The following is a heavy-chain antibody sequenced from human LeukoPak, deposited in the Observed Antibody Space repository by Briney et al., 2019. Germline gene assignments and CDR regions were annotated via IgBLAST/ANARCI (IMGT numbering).Heavy chain of an antibody. CDR2: IYTSGST. V-gene: IGHV4-4*07. J-gene: IGHJ4*02. Sequence: SETLSLTCTVSGGSISSYYWSWIRQPAGKGLEWIGRIYTSGSTNYNPSLKSRVTISVDTSKKQFSLKVISVTAADTAVYYCARGRWIQLWFAFDYWGQGTLVTVSS. CDR3: ARGRWIQLWFAFDY. CDR1: GGSISSYY. D-gene: IGHD5-18*01.